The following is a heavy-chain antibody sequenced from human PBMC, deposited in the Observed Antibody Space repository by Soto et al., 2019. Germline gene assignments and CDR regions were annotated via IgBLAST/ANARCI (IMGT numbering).Heavy chain of an antibody. V-gene: IGHV3-48*01. Sequence: PGGSLRLSCAASGFAFSSYSMNWVRQAPGKGLEWVSYINSNSSTIYYADSVRGRFTISRDNAKNSLFLQMNSLGAEDTAVYYCARGGLVTLDFWGQGTLVTSPQ. CDR2: INSNSSTI. CDR1: GFAFSSYS. D-gene: IGHD3-9*01. J-gene: IGHJ4*02. CDR3: ARGGLVTLDF.